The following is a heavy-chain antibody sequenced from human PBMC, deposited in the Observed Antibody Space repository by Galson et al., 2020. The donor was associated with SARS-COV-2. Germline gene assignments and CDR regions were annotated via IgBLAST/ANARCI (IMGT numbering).Heavy chain of an antibody. Sequence: GGSLRLSCAASGFTFSSYAMSWVRQAPGKGLEWVSAISGSGGSTYYADSVKGRFTISRDNSKNTLYLQMNSLRAEDTAVYYCAKDLLSLPAAKRQPGWFDPWGQGTLVTVSS. V-gene: IGHV3-23*01. CDR3: AKDLLSLPAAKRQPGWFDP. CDR1: GFTFSSYA. J-gene: IGHJ5*02. D-gene: IGHD2-2*01. CDR2: ISGSGGST.